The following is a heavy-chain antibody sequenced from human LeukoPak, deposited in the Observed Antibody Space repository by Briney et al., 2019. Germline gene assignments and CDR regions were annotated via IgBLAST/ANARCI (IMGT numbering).Heavy chain of an antibody. V-gene: IGHV3-23*01. D-gene: IGHD3-10*01. CDR1: GFTFSSYA. CDR2: ISGSGGST. J-gene: IGHJ4*02. CDR3: AKGGTYYYGSGSYPFDY. Sequence: GGSLRLSCAAAGFTFSSYAMSWVRQAPGKGLEWVSAISGSGGSTYYADSVKGRFTISRDNSKNTLYLQMNSLRAEDTAVYYCAKGGTYYYGSGSYPFDYWGQGTLVTVSS.